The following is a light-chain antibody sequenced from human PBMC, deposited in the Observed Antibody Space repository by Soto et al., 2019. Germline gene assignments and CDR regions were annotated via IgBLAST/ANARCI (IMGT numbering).Light chain of an antibody. J-gene: IGKJ4*01. CDR2: ATS. Sequence: ENVVTQSPGTLSLSPGERATLSCRASQNVISSYLAWYQQKPGQAPSLLVYATSSRAAGIPDRFSGSGSGTDFTLTISRLEPEDFAVYYCQQYDSSHLTFGGGTKVEIK. V-gene: IGKV3-20*01. CDR1: QNVISSY. CDR3: QQYDSSHLT.